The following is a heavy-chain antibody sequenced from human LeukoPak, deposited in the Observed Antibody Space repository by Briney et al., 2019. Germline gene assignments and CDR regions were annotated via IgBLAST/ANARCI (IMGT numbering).Heavy chain of an antibody. CDR2: INGDGSAT. Sequence: PGTSLRLSCAASGFTVSSNYMSWVRQAPGKGLVWVSRINGDGSATYYADSVKGRFSISRDNPKNTLYLHMHSLRADDTAVYYCAREEEMATNTDYWGQGTLVTVSS. V-gene: IGHV3-74*01. D-gene: IGHD5-24*01. J-gene: IGHJ4*02. CDR1: GFTVSSNY. CDR3: AREEEMATNTDY.